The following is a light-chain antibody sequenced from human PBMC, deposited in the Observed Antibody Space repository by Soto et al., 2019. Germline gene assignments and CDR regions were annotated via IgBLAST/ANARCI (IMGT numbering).Light chain of an antibody. J-gene: IGLJ1*01. CDR2: DVS. CDR3: SSYTTSNTRQIV. CDR1: SSDVGGYNY. Sequence: QSALTQPASVSGSPGQSITISCTGTSSDVGGYNYVSWYQHHPGKAPKLIIFDVSNRPSGVSNPFSGSKSGNTASLTISGLQPEDEADYYCSSYTTSNTRQIVFGTGTKLNVL. V-gene: IGLV2-14*03.